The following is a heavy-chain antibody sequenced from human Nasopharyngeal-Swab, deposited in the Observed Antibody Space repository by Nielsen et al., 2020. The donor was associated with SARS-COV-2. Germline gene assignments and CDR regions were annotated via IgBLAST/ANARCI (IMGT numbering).Heavy chain of an antibody. CDR3: TRGGIVGPPELGMDV. V-gene: IGHV3-73*01. D-gene: IGHD1-26*01. Sequence: GGSLRLSCAASGFTFSGPAMHWVRQASGKGLEWVGRIRSKANSYATAYAASVKGRFTISRDDSKNTAYLQMNSLKTEDTAVYYCTRGGIVGPPELGMDVWGQGTTVTVSS. CDR2: IRSKANSYAT. J-gene: IGHJ6*02. CDR1: GFTFSGPA.